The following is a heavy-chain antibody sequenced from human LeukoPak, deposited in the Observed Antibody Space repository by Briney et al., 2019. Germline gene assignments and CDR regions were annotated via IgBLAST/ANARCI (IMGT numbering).Heavy chain of an antibody. D-gene: IGHD2-15*01. J-gene: IGHJ4*02. CDR2: IYHSGST. CDR3: ARGVGAATWYYFDY. V-gene: IGHV4-38-2*02. CDR1: GYSISSGYY. Sequence: PSETLSLTCTVSGYSISSGYYWGWIRQPPGKGLEWIGSIYHSGSTYYNPSLKSRVTISVDTSKNQFSLKLSSVTAADTAAYYCARGVGAATWYYFDYWGQGTLVTVSS.